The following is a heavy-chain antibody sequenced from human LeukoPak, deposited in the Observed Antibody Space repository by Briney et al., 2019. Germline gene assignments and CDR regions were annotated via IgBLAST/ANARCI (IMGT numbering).Heavy chain of an antibody. V-gene: IGHV1-18*01. CDR3: ARDGEWLSDY. CDR1: GYTFTSYG. J-gene: IGHJ4*02. CDR2: ISANNGKT. Sequence: ASVKVSCKASGYTFTSYGISWVRQAHGQGLEWMGLISANNGKTTNAQKLQGRVTMTTDTSTSTAYMELRSLRSADTAVYYSARDGEWLSDYWGQGTLVTVSS. D-gene: IGHD3-3*01.